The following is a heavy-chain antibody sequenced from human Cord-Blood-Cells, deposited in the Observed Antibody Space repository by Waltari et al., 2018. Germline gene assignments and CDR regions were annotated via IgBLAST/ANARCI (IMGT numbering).Heavy chain of an antibody. J-gene: IGHJ4*02. D-gene: IGHD6-19*01. CDR3: AREGYSSGWYVY. V-gene: IGHV3-21*01. CDR1: GFTFSSYS. Sequence: EVQLVESGGGLVKPGGSLRLSCAASGFTFSSYSMNWVRQAPGKGLGWVSSISSSSSYKYYADSVKGRFTISRDNAKNSLYLQMNSLRAEDTAVYYCAREGYSSGWYVYWGQGTLVTVSS. CDR2: ISSSSSYK.